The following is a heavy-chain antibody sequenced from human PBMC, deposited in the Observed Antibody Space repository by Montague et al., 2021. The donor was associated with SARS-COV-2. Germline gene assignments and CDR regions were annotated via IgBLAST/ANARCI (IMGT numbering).Heavy chain of an antibody. J-gene: IGHJ6*02. CDR1: GGSFSDYY. CDR3: ARVHPLWFGELLLDYYYYYGMDV. Sequence: SETLSLTCAVYGGSFSDYYWSWIRQPPGKGLEWIGEINHRGTSKYNPSLKSRVSISLDTSKNQFSLYLSSVTAADTAVYYCARVHPLWFGELLLDYYYYYGMDVWGQGTTVTVSS. CDR2: INHRGTS. D-gene: IGHD3-10*01. V-gene: IGHV4-34*01.